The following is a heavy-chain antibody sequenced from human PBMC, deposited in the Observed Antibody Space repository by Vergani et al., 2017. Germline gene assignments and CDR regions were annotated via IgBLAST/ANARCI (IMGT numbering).Heavy chain of an antibody. Sequence: QVQLVQSGAEVKKPGASVKVSCKASGYTFTSYDINWVRQATGQGLEWMGWMNPNSGNTGYAQKFQGRVTMTRNTSISTAYMKLSSLRSEDTAVYYCARCLIGYCSGGRCPYFDYWGQGTLVTVSS. V-gene: IGHV1-8*02. CDR1: GYTFTSYD. D-gene: IGHD2-15*01. CDR2: MNPNSGNT. CDR3: ARCLIGYCSGGRCPYFDY. J-gene: IGHJ4*02.